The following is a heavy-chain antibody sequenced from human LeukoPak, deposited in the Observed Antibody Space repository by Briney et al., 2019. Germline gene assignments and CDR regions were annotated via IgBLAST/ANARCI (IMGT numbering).Heavy chain of an antibody. Sequence: GSLRLSCAASGFTFSSFAMSWVRQAPGKGLEWVSTISDSGGYTYYADSVKGRFTISRDNSKNTLYLHMNSLRAEDTAVYYCAKLGNFASGSYSDWGQGTLVTVSS. D-gene: IGHD3-10*01. V-gene: IGHV3-23*01. CDR2: ISDSGGYT. CDR3: AKLGNFASGSYSD. CDR1: GFTFSSFA. J-gene: IGHJ4*02.